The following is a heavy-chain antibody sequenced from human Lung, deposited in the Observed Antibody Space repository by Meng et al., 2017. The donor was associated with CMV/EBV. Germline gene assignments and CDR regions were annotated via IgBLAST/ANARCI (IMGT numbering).Heavy chain of an antibody. D-gene: IGHD4-23*01. J-gene: IGHJ4*02. V-gene: IGHV6-1*01. CDR3: ARGINGGCGD. CDR2: TYYRSKWYH. Sequence: QVKLQRSGPGLVKPSQTLSLTCAISGDIVSSNSAAWHWIRQSPSRGLEWLGRTYYRSKWYHEYAVSVKSRITISPDTPKNQFSLQLNSMTPEDTAVYYCARGINGGCGDWGQGTLVTVSS. CDR1: GDIVSSNSAA.